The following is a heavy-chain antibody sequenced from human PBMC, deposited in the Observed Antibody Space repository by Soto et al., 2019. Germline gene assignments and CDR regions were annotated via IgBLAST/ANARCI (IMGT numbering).Heavy chain of an antibody. Sequence: QVQLVQSGAEVTKPGASVKVSCKAAAYTFTSYDINWVRQATGQDFEWMGWMNPNNGNTAYAQKFQGRVTMTRDTSKSTAFMELSSLTSEDTALYYCARGPRNWGVDYWGQGTLVTVSS. J-gene: IGHJ4*02. CDR3: ARGPRNWGVDY. V-gene: IGHV1-8*01. CDR2: MNPNNGNT. CDR1: AYTFTSYD. D-gene: IGHD7-27*01.